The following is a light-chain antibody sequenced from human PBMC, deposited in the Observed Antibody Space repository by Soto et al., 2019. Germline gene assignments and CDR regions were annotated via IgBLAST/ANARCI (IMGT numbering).Light chain of an antibody. J-gene: IGKJ5*01. Sequence: VLTQSPATLSLSPGERATLSCRASQSIHTSLAWYQQKPGQPPRLVVYDSTLRANGVPDRFGGSRSGTEFTLTINNLEPEDFAVYYCQQSNVWPPITFGQGTRLEI. CDR3: QQSNVWPPIT. CDR1: QSIHTS. V-gene: IGKV3-11*01. CDR2: DST.